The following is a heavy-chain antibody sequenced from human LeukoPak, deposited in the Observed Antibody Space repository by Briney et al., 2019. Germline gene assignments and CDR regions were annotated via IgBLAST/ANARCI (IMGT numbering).Heavy chain of an antibody. V-gene: IGHV4-30-4*01. CDR1: GGSVSSGDYY. CDR3: ARVTCSGGSCYSFDY. CDR2: IYHSGGT. Sequence: PSETLSLTCTVSGGSVSSGDYYWSWIRQPPGKGLEWIGYIYHSGGTYYNPPLKSRVTISVDTSKNQFSLKLTSVTAADTAVYYCARVTCSGGSCYSFDYWGQGTLVTVPS. D-gene: IGHD2-15*01. J-gene: IGHJ4*02.